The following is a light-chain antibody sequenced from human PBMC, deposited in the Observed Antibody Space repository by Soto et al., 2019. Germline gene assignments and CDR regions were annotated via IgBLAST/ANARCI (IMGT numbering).Light chain of an antibody. V-gene: IGLV2-14*03. J-gene: IGLJ2*01. Sequence: QSVLTQPASVSGSPGQSITISCTGTSSDVGGYNYVSWYQQHPGKAPKVMIFDVRNRPSGVSNRFSGSKSGNTASLTISGLQAEDEADYYCSSYTSISSVVFGGGTKVTVL. CDR3: SSYTSISSVV. CDR1: SSDVGGYNY. CDR2: DVR.